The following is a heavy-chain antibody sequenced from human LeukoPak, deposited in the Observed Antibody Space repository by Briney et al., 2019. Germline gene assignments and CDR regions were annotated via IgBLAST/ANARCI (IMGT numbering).Heavy chain of an antibody. D-gene: IGHD6-19*01. CDR1: GFTFSSYG. V-gene: IGHV3-30*18. CDR2: ISYDGSNK. CDR3: AKEDLAVAGSDY. Sequence: PGGSLRLSCAASGFTFSSYGMHWVRQAPGKGLEWVAVISYDGSNKYYADSVKGRFTISRDNSKNTLYLQMNSLRAEDTAVYYCAKEDLAVAGSDYWGQGTLVTVSS. J-gene: IGHJ4*02.